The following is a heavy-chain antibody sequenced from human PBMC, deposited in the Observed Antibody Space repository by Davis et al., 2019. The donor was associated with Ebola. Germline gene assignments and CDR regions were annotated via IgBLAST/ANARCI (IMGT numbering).Heavy chain of an antibody. CDR3: AKGGRSYYYYYGMDV. J-gene: IGHJ6*02. Sequence: PGGSLRLSCAASGFTFSSYAMSWVRQAPGRGLEWVSAIGVSGGSTYYADSVKGRFTISRDNSKNTLYLQMNSLRAEDTAVYNCAKGGRSYYYYYGMDVWGQGTTVTVSS. CDR1: GFTFSSYA. V-gene: IGHV3-23*01. CDR2: IGVSGGST.